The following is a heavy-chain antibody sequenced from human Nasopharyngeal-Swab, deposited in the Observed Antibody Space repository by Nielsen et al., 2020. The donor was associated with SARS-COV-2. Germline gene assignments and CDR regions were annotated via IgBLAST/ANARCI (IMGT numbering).Heavy chain of an antibody. J-gene: IGHJ2*01. CDR1: GFTFSSYA. CDR3: ARDLGGYFYL. Sequence: GESLKISCAASGFTFSSYAMHWVRQAPGKGLEWVAVISYDGSNKYYADSVKGRFTISRDNSKNTLYLQMNSLRAEDTAVYYCARDLGGYFYLWGRGTLVTVSS. V-gene: IGHV3-30-3*01. CDR2: ISYDGSNK.